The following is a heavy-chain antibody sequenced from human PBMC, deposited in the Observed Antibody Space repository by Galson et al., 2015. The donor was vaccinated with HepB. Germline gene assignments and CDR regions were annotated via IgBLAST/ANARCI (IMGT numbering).Heavy chain of an antibody. Sequence: QSGAEVKKPGESLRISCKGSGYSFTSYWISWVRQMPGKGLEWMGRIDPSDSYTNYSPSFQGHVTISADKSISTAYLQWSSLKASDTAMYYCARLRSDYYDSSGSLYYYYYYMDVWGKGTTVTVSS. J-gene: IGHJ6*03. CDR3: ARLRSDYYDSSGSLYYYYYYMDV. V-gene: IGHV5-10-1*01. D-gene: IGHD3-22*01. CDR2: IDPSDSYT. CDR1: GYSFTSYW.